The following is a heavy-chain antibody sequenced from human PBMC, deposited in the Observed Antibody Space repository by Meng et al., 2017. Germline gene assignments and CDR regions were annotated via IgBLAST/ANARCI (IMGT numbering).Heavy chain of an antibody. J-gene: IGHJ4*02. D-gene: IGHD6-13*01. V-gene: IGHV3-15*01. CDR2: IKRNRDGGTI. CDR3: ATGAAAADH. CDR1: GLRFTDAW. Sequence: GQLVGSGGGLVKPGGSLRLSCVASGLRFTDAWMSWVRQAPGKGLEWVGRIKRNRDGGTIDYAARVKGRFTISRDESKNTLYLQMDSLITEDTAVYFCATGAAAADHWGQGTLVTVSS.